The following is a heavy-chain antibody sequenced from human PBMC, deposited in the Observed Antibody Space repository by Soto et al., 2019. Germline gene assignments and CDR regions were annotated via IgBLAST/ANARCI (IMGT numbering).Heavy chain of an antibody. CDR2: IYYSGST. Sequence: SETLSLTCTVSGGSISSGGYYWSWIRQHPGKGLEWIGYIYYSGSTYYNPSLKSRVTISVDTSKNQFSLKLSSVTAADTAVYYCARDFAFPPRYCSSTSCSGGMDVWGQGTTVTVSS. CDR1: GGSISSGGYY. D-gene: IGHD2-2*01. CDR3: ARDFAFPPRYCSSTSCSGGMDV. J-gene: IGHJ6*02. V-gene: IGHV4-31*03.